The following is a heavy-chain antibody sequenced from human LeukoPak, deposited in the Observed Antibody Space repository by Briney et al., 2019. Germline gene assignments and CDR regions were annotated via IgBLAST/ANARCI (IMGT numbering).Heavy chain of an antibody. CDR2: INPNTGDT. CDR3: ARDEISCNGDNHYPDLGY. V-gene: IGHV1-2*02. Sequence: ASVKVSCKASGYTFTDYYMFWVRQAPGQGLEWMGWINPNTGDTKYAQNFQGRVTLTRDPSIRTTFMELSSLRSDDTAFYYCARDEISCNGDNHYPDLGYWGQGALVTVSS. D-gene: IGHD2-15*01. J-gene: IGHJ4*02. CDR1: GYTFTDYY.